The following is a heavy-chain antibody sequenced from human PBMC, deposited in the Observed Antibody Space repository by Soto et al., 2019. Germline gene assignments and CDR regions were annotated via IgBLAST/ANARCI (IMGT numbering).Heavy chain of an antibody. CDR1: GFTFSSYA. J-gene: IGHJ3*02. Sequence: GGSLRLSCAASGFTFSSYAMSWVRQAPGKGLEWVSAISGSGGSTYYADSVKGRFTISRDNSKNTLYLQMNSLRAEDTAVYYCVKVDAEWLFGGKRAFDIWGQGTMVTVSS. D-gene: IGHD3-3*01. CDR2: ISGSGGST. V-gene: IGHV3-23*01. CDR3: VKVDAEWLFGGKRAFDI.